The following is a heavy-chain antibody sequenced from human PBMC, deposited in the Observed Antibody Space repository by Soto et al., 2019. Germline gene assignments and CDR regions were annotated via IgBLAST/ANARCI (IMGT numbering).Heavy chain of an antibody. CDR3: AKGLGYSYGKYYYYYGMDV. J-gene: IGHJ6*02. CDR1: GFTFSSYG. D-gene: IGHD5-18*01. Sequence: PGGSLRLSCAASGFTFSSYGMHWVRQAPGKGLEWVAVISYDGSNKYYADSVKGRFTISRDNSKNTLYLQMNSLRAEDTAVYYCAKGLGYSYGKYYYYYGMDVWGQGTTVTVSS. CDR2: ISYDGSNK. V-gene: IGHV3-30*18.